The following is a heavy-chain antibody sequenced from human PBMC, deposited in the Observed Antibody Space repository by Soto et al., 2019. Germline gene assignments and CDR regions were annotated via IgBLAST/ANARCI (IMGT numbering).Heavy chain of an antibody. CDR3: ARNGTYSSSLSQYSGMAV. Sequence: QVQLVQSGAEVKEPGSSVRVSCKASGGTFDNFIMNWVRQTPGQGLEWMGGIVPMLGTPTYAEKFKGRVMTSATVSTSTIYMEVTSLGSEDTAIYYCARNGTYSSSLSQYSGMAVWGQVTTVTFSS. V-gene: IGHV1-69*01. CDR2: IVPMLGTP. J-gene: IGHJ6*02. CDR1: GGTFDNFI. D-gene: IGHD1-26*01.